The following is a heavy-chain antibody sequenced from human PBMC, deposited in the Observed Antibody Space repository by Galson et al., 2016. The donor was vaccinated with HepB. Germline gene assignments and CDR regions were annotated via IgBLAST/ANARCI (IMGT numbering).Heavy chain of an antibody. Sequence: TLSLTCTVSGGSISNGDYYWSWIRQHPGKGLECIGYMSYNGSTYYNPSLKSRVTISVDTSKNQFSLRLSSVTAADTAVYFCTRAPEDITLFGVILGYGIDVWGQGTTVTVS. D-gene: IGHD3-3*01. CDR3: TRAPEDITLFGVILGYGIDV. V-gene: IGHV4-31*03. CDR1: GGSISNGDYY. CDR2: MSYNGST. J-gene: IGHJ6*02.